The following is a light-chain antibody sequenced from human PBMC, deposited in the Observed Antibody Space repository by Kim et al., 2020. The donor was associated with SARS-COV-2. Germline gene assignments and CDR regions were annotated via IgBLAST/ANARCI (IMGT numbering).Light chain of an antibody. CDR2: GKN. CDR3: NSRDSNDNVV. J-gene: IGLJ2*01. Sequence: VALGQTVRITCKGASLRSYYETWYQQKPGQAPILVIYGKNNRPSGIPDRFSGSSSGNTASLTITGSQAGDEAYYYCNSRDSNDNVVFGGGTQLTVL. V-gene: IGLV3-19*01. CDR1: SLRSYY.